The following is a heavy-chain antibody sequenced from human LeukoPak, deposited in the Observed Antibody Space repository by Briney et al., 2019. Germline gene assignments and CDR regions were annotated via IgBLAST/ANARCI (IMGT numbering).Heavy chain of an antibody. J-gene: IGHJ3*02. V-gene: IGHV1-8*01. CDR3: ARAWVMTRLGDALDI. CDR1: GYTFSSYD. Sequence: ASVKVSRKASGYTFSSYDINWVRQATGQGLEWMGWMNPNSGNTGYAQKFQGRVTMTRNTSISTAYMELSSLRSEDSAVYYCARAWVMTRLGDALDIWGQGTMVTVSS. D-gene: IGHD7-27*01. CDR2: MNPNSGNT.